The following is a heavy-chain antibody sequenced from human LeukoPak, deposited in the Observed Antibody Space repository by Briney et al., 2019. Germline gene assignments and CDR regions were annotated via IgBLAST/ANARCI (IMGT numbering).Heavy chain of an antibody. J-gene: IGHJ4*02. CDR2: IYPRDSDT. CDR1: GYNFASYW. Sequence: GESLKISCKGSGYNFASYWIGWVRRTPGKGLEWMGIIYPRDSDTRYSPSFQGQVTISADKSISTAYLQWSSLRASDTAMYYCERWHPSWDFPYWGQGTLVTVSS. V-gene: IGHV5-51*01. D-gene: IGHD3-3*01. CDR3: ERWHPSWDFPY.